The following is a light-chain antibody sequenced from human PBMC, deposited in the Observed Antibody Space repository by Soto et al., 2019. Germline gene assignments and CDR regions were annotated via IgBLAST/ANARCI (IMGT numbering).Light chain of an antibody. CDR1: QSISSY. V-gene: IGKV1-39*01. CDR3: QRSHRTISWT. CDR2: AAS. Sequence: DIQLTQSPSSLSASVGDRVTITCRASQSISSYLTWYQQKPGQAPRLLIYAASNWHSGIPSRFSGSGSGTDFNLTISSLQPEDFATYVCQRSHRTISWTFGQGTKVDIK. J-gene: IGKJ1*01.